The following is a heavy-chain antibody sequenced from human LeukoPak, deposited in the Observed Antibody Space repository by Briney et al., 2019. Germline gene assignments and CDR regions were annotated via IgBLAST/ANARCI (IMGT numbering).Heavy chain of an antibody. V-gene: IGHV2-70*01. J-gene: IGHJ5*02. CDR1: GFSLSTGGMC. Sequence: SGPTLVNPTQTLTLTCTFSGFSLSTGGMCVSWIRQPPGKALEWLALIDWDDDKYYSTSLKTRLTISKDTSKNQVVLTMTNMDPVDTATYYCARILSPGQANWFDPWGQGTLVTVSS. CDR2: IDWDDDK. CDR3: ARILSPGQANWFDP.